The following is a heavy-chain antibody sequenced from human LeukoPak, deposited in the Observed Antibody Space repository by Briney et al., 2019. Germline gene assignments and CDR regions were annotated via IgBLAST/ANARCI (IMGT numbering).Heavy chain of an antibody. D-gene: IGHD5-12*01. J-gene: IGHJ2*01. V-gene: IGHV3-74*01. CDR1: GFTFSSYW. CDR3: ARAGGYGYWYFDL. CDR2: INSDGSST. Sequence: GVSLRLSCAASGFTFSSYWMHWVRQAPGKGLVWVSHINSDGSSTIYADSVKGRFTISRDNAKNTLYLQMNSLRDEDTGVYYCARAGGYGYWYFDLWGRGTLVTVSS.